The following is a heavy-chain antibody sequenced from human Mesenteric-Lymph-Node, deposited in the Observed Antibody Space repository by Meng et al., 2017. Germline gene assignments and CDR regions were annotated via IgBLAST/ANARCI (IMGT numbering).Heavy chain of an antibody. D-gene: IGHD3-10*01. J-gene: IGHJ4*02. Sequence: ESPKISCAASGSTFRSYWMHWVRQVPGKGLVWVSRIDSDGGTTTYADSVKGRFTISRDNADNSLYLQMSSLRADDTAVYYCARGPEANFRKHGSGRFDHWGQGTLVTVSS. CDR3: ARGPEANFRKHGSGRFDH. CDR1: GSTFRSYW. V-gene: IGHV3-74*01. CDR2: IDSDGGTT.